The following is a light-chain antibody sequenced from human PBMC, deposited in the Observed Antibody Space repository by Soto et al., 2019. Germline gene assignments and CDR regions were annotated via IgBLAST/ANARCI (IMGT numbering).Light chain of an antibody. CDR1: QSISSSY. J-gene: IGKJ1*01. V-gene: IGKV3-20*01. Sequence: EIVLTQSPGTLSLSPGERTTLSCRASQSISSSYLAWYQQKPGQAPRLLVYGASSRATGIPDRFSGSGSGTDFTLTISRLEPEDFALYYCQQYSSTFWTVGQGTKVEIK. CDR3: QQYSSTFWT. CDR2: GAS.